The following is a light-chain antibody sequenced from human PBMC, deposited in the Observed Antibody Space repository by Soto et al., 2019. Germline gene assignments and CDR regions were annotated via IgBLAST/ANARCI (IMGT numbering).Light chain of an antibody. V-gene: IGKV1-5*01. CDR1: QSISSW. CDR3: QQSYSTPIT. J-gene: IGKJ5*01. Sequence: DIQMTQSPSTLSASVGDRVSITCRASQSISSWLAWYQQRPGKAPKFLIYDASRLESGVPSRFSGSGSGTEFTLTISSLQPEDFATYYCQQSYSTPITFGQGTRLEIK. CDR2: DAS.